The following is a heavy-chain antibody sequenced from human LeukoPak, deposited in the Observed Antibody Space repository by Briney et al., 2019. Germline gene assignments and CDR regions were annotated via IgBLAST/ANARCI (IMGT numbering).Heavy chain of an antibody. Sequence: GGSLRPSCAASGFTFSSYGMSWVRQAPGKGLEWVSTISGSAYNTYYADSVKGRFTISRDNSANTLYLQMNSLRAEDTALYYCAKHSGSYFIYYVDSWGQGTLVTVSS. J-gene: IGHJ4*02. CDR2: ISGSAYNT. CDR3: AKHSGSYFIYYVDS. D-gene: IGHD1-26*01. CDR1: GFTFSSYG. V-gene: IGHV3-23*01.